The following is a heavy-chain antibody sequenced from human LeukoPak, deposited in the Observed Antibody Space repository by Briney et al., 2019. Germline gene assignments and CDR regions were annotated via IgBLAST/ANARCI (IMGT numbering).Heavy chain of an antibody. D-gene: IGHD3-3*01. Sequence: ASVKVSCKASGYTFTSYYMHWVRQAPGQGLEWMGIINPSGGSTSYAQKFQGRVTMTRDMSTSTVYMELSSLRSEDTAVYYCARGRITIFGVVISEAFDIWGQGTMVTVSS. CDR3: ARGRITIFGVVISEAFDI. CDR1: GYTFTSYY. V-gene: IGHV1-46*01. CDR2: INPSGGST. J-gene: IGHJ3*02.